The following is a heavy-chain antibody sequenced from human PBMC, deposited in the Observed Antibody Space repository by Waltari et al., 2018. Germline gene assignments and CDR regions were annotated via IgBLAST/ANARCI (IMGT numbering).Heavy chain of an antibody. V-gene: IGHV4-34*01. CDR2: INHGGNT. J-gene: IGHJ4*02. Sequence: QVQLQQWGAGLLKPSETLSLTCDVYGGSFSGYYWSWIRQPPGKGLEWIGEINHGGNTNYNPSLKSRVTISVDTSKNQFSLKLSSVTAADTAVYYCARGPDGAPDTAMLDWGQGTLVTVSS. CDR1: GGSFSGYY. CDR3: ARGPDGAPDTAMLD. D-gene: IGHD5-18*01.